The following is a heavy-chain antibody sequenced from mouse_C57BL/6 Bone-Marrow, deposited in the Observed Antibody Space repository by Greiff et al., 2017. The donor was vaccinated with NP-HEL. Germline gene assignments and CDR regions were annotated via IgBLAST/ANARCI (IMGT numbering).Heavy chain of an antibody. CDR1: GFTIKNTY. Sequence: VQLQQSVAELVRPGASVKLSCTASGFTIKNTYMHWVKQRPEQGLEWIGRIDPANGNTKYAPKFQGKATITADTSSNTAYLQLSSLTSEDTAIYYCARYYYGLNWYFDVWGTGTTVTVSS. J-gene: IGHJ1*03. CDR3: ARYYYGLNWYFDV. V-gene: IGHV14-3*01. CDR2: IDPANGNT. D-gene: IGHD1-1*01.